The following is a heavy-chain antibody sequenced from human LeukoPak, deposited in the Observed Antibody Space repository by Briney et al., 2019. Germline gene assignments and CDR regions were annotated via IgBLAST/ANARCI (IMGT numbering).Heavy chain of an antibody. J-gene: IGHJ4*02. Sequence: ASVKVSCKASGYTLTSYDINWVRQATRQRLEWMGGMDPTSGHTGYAQKFQGRVTMTRDTSISTAYMELNSLTSEDTPVYYCARSPVGVRKKHDFWGQGTLVIVSS. CDR3: ARSPVGVRKKHDF. D-gene: IGHD3-10*01. CDR2: MDPTSGHT. V-gene: IGHV1-8*01. CDR1: GYTLTSYD.